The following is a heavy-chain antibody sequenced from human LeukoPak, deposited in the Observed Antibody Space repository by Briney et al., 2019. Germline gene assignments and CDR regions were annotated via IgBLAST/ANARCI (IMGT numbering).Heavy chain of an antibody. CDR3: ARSIYTTVTTWYYFDF. CDR2: ISSVSTTI. D-gene: IGHD4-17*01. V-gene: IGHV3-11*01. Sequence: GGSPRLSCAASGFTFSDYYMSWIRQAPGKGLEWVSYISSVSTTIDYADSVKGRFTISRDNAKNSLYLQMNSLRAEDTAVYYCARSIYTTVTTWYYFDFWGQGTLVTVSS. J-gene: IGHJ4*02. CDR1: GFTFSDYY.